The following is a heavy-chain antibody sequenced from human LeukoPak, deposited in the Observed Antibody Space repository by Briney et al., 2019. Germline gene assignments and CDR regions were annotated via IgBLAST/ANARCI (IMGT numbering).Heavy chain of an antibody. J-gene: IGHJ4*02. CDR3: ARHRYYYDSSGYPGD. D-gene: IGHD3-22*01. V-gene: IGHV4-39*01. CDR1: GGSISSYY. Sequence: PSETLSLTCTVSGGSISSYYWGWIRQPPGKGLEWIGSIYYSGSTYYNPSLKSRVTISVDTSKNQFSLKLSSVTAADTAVYYCARHRYYYDSSGYPGDWGQGTLVTVSS. CDR2: IYYSGST.